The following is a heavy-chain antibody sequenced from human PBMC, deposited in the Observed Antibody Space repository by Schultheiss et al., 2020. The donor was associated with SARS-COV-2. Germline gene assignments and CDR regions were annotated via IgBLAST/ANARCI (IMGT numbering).Heavy chain of an antibody. CDR2: IKTDGSST. CDR3: ASSPAFWSGWYWYFDL. J-gene: IGHJ2*01. Sequence: GGSLRLSCAASGFTFSSSGMHWVRQAPGKGLVWVSRIKTDGSSTSYADSVKGRFTISRDNAKNTLYLQMNSLRAEDTAVYYCASSPAFWSGWYWYFDLWGRGTLVTVSS. V-gene: IGHV3-74*01. CDR1: GFTFSSSG. D-gene: IGHD3-3*01.